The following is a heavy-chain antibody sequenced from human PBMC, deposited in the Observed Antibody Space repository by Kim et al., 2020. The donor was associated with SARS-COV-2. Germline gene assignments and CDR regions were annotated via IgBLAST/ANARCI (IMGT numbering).Heavy chain of an antibody. CDR3: AKSSRDLGNYFYFALDV. CDR2: ISSSGSKI. Sequence: GGSLRLSCVASGFTFSNYAMTWVRQTPGKGLEWVSSISSSGSKIYYADSVKGRFTFSRDNSKNTLYLQMNSLRPEDTAVYYCAKSSRDLGNYFYFALDVWGQGTTVTVSS. CDR1: GFTFSNYA. J-gene: IGHJ6*02. V-gene: IGHV3-23*01. D-gene: IGHD1-26*01.